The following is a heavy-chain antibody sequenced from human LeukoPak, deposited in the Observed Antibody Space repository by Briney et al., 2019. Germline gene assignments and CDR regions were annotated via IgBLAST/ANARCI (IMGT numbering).Heavy chain of an antibody. CDR3: ARDLVYGDDFDY. J-gene: IGHJ4*02. V-gene: IGHV4-4*07. CDR2: IYTSGTT. Sequence: SETLSLTCSVSGGSISSFYCNWMRQPAGKGLEWIGRIYTSGTTTYNPSLKSRVTMSVDTSKNQFSLKLSSVTAADTAVYYCARDLVYGDDFDYWGQGTLVTVSS. D-gene: IGHD4-17*01. CDR1: GGSISSFY.